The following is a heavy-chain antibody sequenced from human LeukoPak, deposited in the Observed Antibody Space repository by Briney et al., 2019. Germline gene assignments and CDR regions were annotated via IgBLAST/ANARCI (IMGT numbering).Heavy chain of an antibody. D-gene: IGHD3-9*01. CDR3: ARRNSFGLRYFDWLSLGDDY. V-gene: IGHV4-39*01. CDR2: IYYSGST. CDR1: GGSISSSSYY. J-gene: IGHJ4*02. Sequence: PSETLSLTCTVSGGSISSSSYYWGWIRQPPGKGLEWIGSIYYSGSTYYNPPLKGQVTISVDTSKNQFSLKLSSVTAADTAVYYCARRNSFGLRYFDWLSLGDDYWGQGTLVTVSS.